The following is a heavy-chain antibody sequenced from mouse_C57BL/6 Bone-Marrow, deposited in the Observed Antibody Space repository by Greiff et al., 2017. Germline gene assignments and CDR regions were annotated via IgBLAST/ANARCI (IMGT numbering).Heavy chain of an antibody. Sequence: QVQLQQSGPELVKPGASVKLSCKASGYTFTSYDINWVKQRPGQGLECIGWISPRDGSTKYNEKFKGKATLTVDTSSSTAYMELHSLTSEDSAVYYCARLVFDGSSGDLYVEVGGKGTTVTVSS. CDR1: GYTFTSYD. CDR2: ISPRDGST. V-gene: IGHV1-85*01. J-gene: IGHJ1*03. D-gene: IGHD1-1*01. CDR3: ARLVFDGSSGDLYVEV.